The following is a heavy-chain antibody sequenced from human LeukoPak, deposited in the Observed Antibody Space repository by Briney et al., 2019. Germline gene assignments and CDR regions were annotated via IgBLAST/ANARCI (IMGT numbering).Heavy chain of an antibody. Sequence: GESLKISCEDSGYSFTTYWIAWVRQMPGEGLECMGIIYPGNSDTRYSPSFQGQVTISADKSINTAYLQWSSLKASDTAMYYCSRLGTTRAPFDYWGQGTLVTVSS. CDR2: IYPGNSDT. D-gene: IGHD4-11*01. V-gene: IGHV5-51*01. CDR3: SRLGTTRAPFDY. CDR1: GYSFTTYW. J-gene: IGHJ4*02.